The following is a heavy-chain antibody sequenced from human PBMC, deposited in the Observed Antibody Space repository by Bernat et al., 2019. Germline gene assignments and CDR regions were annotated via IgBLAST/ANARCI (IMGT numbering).Heavy chain of an antibody. CDR1: GYTLTELS. J-gene: IGHJ2*01. Sequence: QVQLVQSGAEVKKPGASVKVSCKVSGYTLTELSMHWVRQAPGKGLEWMGGFDPEDGETIYAQKFQDRATMTENTTTDTAYMELSSLGSEDTAVYYCATGPMITMVRGAPNWYFDLWGRGTLVTVSS. D-gene: IGHD3-10*01. CDR2: FDPEDGET. CDR3: ATGPMITMVRGAPNWYFDL. V-gene: IGHV1-24*01.